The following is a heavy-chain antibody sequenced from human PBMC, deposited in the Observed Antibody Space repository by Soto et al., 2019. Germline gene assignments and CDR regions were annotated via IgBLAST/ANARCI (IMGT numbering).Heavy chain of an antibody. V-gene: IGHV4-39*01. CDR3: ARVLRFLEWLSFYYMDV. CDR2: IYYSGST. Sequence: PSETLSLTCTVSGGSISSSSYYWGWIRQPPGKGLEWIGSIYYSGSTYYNPSLKSRVTISVDTSKNQFSLKLSSVTAADTAVYYCARVLRFLEWLSFYYMDVWGKGTTVTVSS. CDR1: GGSISSSSYY. J-gene: IGHJ6*03. D-gene: IGHD3-3*01.